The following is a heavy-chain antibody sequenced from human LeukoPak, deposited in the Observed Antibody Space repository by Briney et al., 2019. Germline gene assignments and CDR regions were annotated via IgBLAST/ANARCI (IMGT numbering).Heavy chain of an antibody. CDR2: TSGSGGTT. J-gene: IGHJ2*01. D-gene: IGHD3-10*01. Sequence: GGSLRLSCAASGFTFSSYAMTWVRQAPGEGLEWVSGTSGSGGTTYYADSVKGRFTISRDNSKNTLYLQMNCLRAEDTAVYYCARGEGSGTYYKRYFDLWGRGTLVTVSS. CDR1: GFTFSSYA. V-gene: IGHV3-23*01. CDR3: ARGEGSGTYYKRYFDL.